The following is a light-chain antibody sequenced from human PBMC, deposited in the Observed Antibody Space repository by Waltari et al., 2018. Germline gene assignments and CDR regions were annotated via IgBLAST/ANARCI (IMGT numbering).Light chain of an antibody. CDR2: GAS. J-gene: IGKJ1*01. CDR1: QTVSNN. CDR3: QQYNNWPPWT. V-gene: IGKV3-15*01. Sequence: ETELTQSPATLSVSPGERVTLSCRASQTVSNNLAWYQQKPGQVPRLLVYGASIRATGIPARFSGSGSGTQFTLTINSLQSEDFAVYYCQQYNNWPPWTFGQGTKVEIK.